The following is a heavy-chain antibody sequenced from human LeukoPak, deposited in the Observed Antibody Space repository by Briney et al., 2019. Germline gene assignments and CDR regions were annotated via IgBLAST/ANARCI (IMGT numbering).Heavy chain of an antibody. CDR1: GGSISSSSYY. CDR2: MYYSGST. Sequence: PSETLSLTCTVSGGSISSSSYYWGWIRQPRGKGLEWIGSMYYSGSTYYHPSLKSRFTISVDTSKNQFSLKLSSVTAADTAVYYCARDSSTNEFDYWGQGTLVTVSS. D-gene: IGHD6-13*01. V-gene: IGHV4-39*02. CDR3: ARDSSTNEFDY. J-gene: IGHJ4*02.